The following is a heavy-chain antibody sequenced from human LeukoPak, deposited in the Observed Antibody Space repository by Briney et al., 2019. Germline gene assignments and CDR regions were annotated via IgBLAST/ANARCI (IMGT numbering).Heavy chain of an antibody. CDR1: GFTFISYA. CDR3: AKYYYDTSGSWFDP. V-gene: IGHV3-23*01. Sequence: PGGSLRLSCAASGFTFISYALSWVRQAPGKGLEWVSGISGSGESTYYADSVKGRFTISRDNSKNTLYLLMNGLRVEDTAVYYCAKYYYDTSGSWFDPWGQGTLVTVSS. CDR2: ISGSGEST. D-gene: IGHD3-22*01. J-gene: IGHJ5*02.